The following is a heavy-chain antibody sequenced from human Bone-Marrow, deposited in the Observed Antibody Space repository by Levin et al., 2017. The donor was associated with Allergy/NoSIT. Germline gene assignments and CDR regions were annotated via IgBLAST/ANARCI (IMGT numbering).Heavy chain of an antibody. CDR3: ARGPGEGEGLLLISY. CDR2: INHSGST. CDR1: GGSFSGYY. D-gene: IGHD3-22*01. V-gene: IGHV4-34*01. J-gene: IGHJ4*02. Sequence: PSETLSLTCAVYGGSFSGYYWSWIRQPPGKGLEWIGEINHSGSTNYNPSLKSRVTISVDTSKNQFSLKLSSVTAADTAVYYCARGPGEGEGLLLISYWGQGTLVTVSS.